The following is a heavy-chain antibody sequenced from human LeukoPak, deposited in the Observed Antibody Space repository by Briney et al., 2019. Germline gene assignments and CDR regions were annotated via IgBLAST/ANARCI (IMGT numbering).Heavy chain of an antibody. CDR3: ARRRYSSVRMAYYYYMDV. D-gene: IGHD6-19*01. CDR1: GGSISSYY. J-gene: IGHJ6*03. CDR2: IYYSGST. Sequence: SETLSLTCTVSGGSISSYYWSWIRQPPGKGLEWIGYIYYSGSTNYNPSLKSRVTISVDTSKNQFSLKLSSVTAADTAVYYCARRRYSSVRMAYYYYMDVWGKGTTVTVSS. V-gene: IGHV4-59*01.